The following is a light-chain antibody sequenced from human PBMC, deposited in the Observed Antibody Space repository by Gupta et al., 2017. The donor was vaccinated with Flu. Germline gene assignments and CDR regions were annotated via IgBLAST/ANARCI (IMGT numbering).Light chain of an antibody. CDR1: QHIANY. Sequence: PPSLSASVGDRITITCRASQHIANYLNWYQQRPGEAPKLLVFGASNLQTGVPARFSGSGSGRDFTLTITTLQPEDFATYSCQQTDSTPWTFGQGTRVDIK. V-gene: IGKV1-39*01. CDR2: GAS. CDR3: QQTDSTPWT. J-gene: IGKJ1*01.